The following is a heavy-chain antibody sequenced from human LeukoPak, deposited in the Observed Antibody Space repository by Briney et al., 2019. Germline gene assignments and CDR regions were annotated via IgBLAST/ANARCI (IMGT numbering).Heavy chain of an antibody. J-gene: IGHJ4*02. Sequence: GGSLRLSCAASGFTFSSYGMHWVRQAPGKGLEWVAVIWYDGSNKYYADSVKGRFTISRDNSKNTLYLQMNSLRAEDTAVYYCAILGYCGRTRCYPDNWGQGTLVTVSS. D-gene: IGHD2-2*01. CDR3: AILGYCGRTRCYPDN. CDR2: IWYDGSNK. CDR1: GFTFSSYG. V-gene: IGHV3-33*01.